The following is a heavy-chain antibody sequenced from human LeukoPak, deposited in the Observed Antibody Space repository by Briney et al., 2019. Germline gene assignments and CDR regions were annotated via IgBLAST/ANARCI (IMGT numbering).Heavy chain of an antibody. CDR2: TYYRGST. V-gene: IGHV4-39*01. J-gene: IGHJ4*02. Sequence: PSETLSLTCTVSGGSISSSDYYWDWIRQSPGKGLEWIGTTYYRGSTFYNPSLKSQLTISVDTSKNQFSLKVTSVTAADTAVYYCGSATSAPQVYHSDYRGQGTLVTVSS. D-gene: IGHD1-14*01. CDR1: GGSISSSDYY. CDR3: GSATSAPQVYHSDY.